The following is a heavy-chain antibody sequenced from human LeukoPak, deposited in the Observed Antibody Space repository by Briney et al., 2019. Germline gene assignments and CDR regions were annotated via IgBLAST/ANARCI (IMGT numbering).Heavy chain of an antibody. D-gene: IGHD6-6*01. CDR3: ARALYSSSGTYFQH. V-gene: IGHV4-34*01. CDR1: GGSLSGYY. Sequence: SETLSLTCAVYGGSLSGYYWSWIRQPPGKGLEWIGEINHSGSTNYNPSLKSRVTISVDTSKNQFSLKLSSVTAADTAVYYCARALYSSSGTYFQHWGQGTLVTVSS. J-gene: IGHJ1*01. CDR2: INHSGST.